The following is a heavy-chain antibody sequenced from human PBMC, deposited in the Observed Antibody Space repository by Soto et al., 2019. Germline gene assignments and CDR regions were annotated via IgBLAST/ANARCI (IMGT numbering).Heavy chain of an antibody. Sequence: SETLSLTCAVSGGCERGNNWQIWVRQPPGKGLEWIGEIHHRESTNLNPSLKSRVTISVDRSKNEFSLKVKSVTAADTAVYYCGCRVEDISDDYYGMDVWGQGTTVTVS. J-gene: IGHJ6*02. D-gene: IGHD2-15*01. CDR1: GGCERGNNW. V-gene: IGHV4-4*02. CDR2: IHHREST. CDR3: GCRVEDISDDYYGMDV.